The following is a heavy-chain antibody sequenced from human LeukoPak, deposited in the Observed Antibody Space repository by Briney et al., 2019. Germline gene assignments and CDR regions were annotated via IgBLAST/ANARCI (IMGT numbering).Heavy chain of an antibody. CDR3: ARDRGRGYCSSTSCSQV. V-gene: IGHV4-30-2*01. CDR1: GGSISSGGYY. CDR2: IYHSGST. J-gene: IGHJ4*02. Sequence: SETLSLTCTVSGGSISSGGYYWSWIRQPPGKGLEWIGYIYHSGSTYYNPSLKSRVTISVDRSKNQFSLKLSSVTAADTAVYYCARDRGRGYCSSTSCSQVWGQGTLVTVSS. D-gene: IGHD2-2*01.